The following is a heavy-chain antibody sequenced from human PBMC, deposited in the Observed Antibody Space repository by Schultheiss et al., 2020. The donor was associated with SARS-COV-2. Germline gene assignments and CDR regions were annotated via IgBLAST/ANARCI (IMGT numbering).Heavy chain of an antibody. Sequence: SETLSLTCTVSGGSISSYYWSWIRQPAGKGLEWIGRIYTSGSTNYNPSLKSRVTMSVDTSKNQFSLKLSSVTAADTAVYYCARARTYYDFWSGYPFLDYWGQGTLVTVSS. CDR2: IYTSGST. V-gene: IGHV4-4*07. D-gene: IGHD3-3*01. CDR1: GGSISSYY. CDR3: ARARTYYDFWSGYPFLDY. J-gene: IGHJ4*02.